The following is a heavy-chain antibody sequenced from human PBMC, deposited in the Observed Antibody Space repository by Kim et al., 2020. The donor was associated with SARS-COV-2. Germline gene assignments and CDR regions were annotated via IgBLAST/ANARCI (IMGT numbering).Heavy chain of an antibody. CDR3: AKDIGGFGVVSHFDY. CDR1: GFTFDDYA. D-gene: IGHD3-3*01. J-gene: IGHJ4*01. V-gene: IGHV3-9*01. Sequence: GGSLRLSCAASGFTFDDYAMHWVRQAPGKGLEWVSGISWNSGSIGYADSVKGRFTISRDNAKNSLYLQMNSLRAEDTALYYCAKDIGGFGVVSHFDYWG. CDR2: ISWNSGSI.